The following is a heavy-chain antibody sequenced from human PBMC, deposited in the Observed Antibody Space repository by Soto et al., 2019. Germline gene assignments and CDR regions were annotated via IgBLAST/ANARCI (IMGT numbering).Heavy chain of an antibody. V-gene: IGHV3-23*01. J-gene: IGHJ4*02. CDR2: ISGCGSNT. CDR1: GFTFSTYA. CDR3: ARDPSHSYYTLFYYFDY. Sequence: EVQLLESGGGLVQPGGSLRLSCAASGFTFSTYAMSWVRQAPGKGLEWVSAISGCGSNTYYADSVKGRFTISRDDSKSTLYLQMNSLRAEDTAVYYCARDPSHSYYTLFYYFDYWGQGTLVTVSS. D-gene: IGHD1-26*01.